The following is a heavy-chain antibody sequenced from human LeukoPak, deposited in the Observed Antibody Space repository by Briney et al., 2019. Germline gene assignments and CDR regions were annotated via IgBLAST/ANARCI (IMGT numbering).Heavy chain of an antibody. CDR1: GFTFSSYA. J-gene: IGHJ4*02. Sequence: GGSLRLSCTASGFTFSSYAMSWVRQAPGKGLEWVSAISGSGGSTYYADSVKGRFTIYRDNPKNTLYLQMSSLRADDTAVYYCAKSSFGTGEDYWGQGTLVTVSS. CDR3: AKSSFGTGEDY. CDR2: ISGSGGST. V-gene: IGHV3-23*01. D-gene: IGHD7-27*01.